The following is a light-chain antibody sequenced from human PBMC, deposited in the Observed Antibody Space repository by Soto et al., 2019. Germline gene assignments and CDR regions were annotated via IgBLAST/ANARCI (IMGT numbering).Light chain of an antibody. CDR2: AAS. CDR1: QSISTY. V-gene: IGKV1-39*01. Sequence: DIQMTQSPSSLSASVGDRVTITCRASQSISTYLNWYQQKVGKAPKLLIYAASSLQRGVPSRFSGSGSGTDFTLTISRLKPEDFATYSCQQSYSTPRIFGQGTKLEIK. J-gene: IGKJ2*02. CDR3: QQSYSTPRI.